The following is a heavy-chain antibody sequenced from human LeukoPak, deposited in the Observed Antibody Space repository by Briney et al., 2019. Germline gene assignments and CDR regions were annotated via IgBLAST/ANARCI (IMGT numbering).Heavy chain of an antibody. J-gene: IGHJ4*02. V-gene: IGHV1-18*01. CDR2: ISAYNGNT. CDR3: ARDRAELGNDY. D-gene: IGHD1-14*01. Sequence: GASVKVSCKASGYTFTSYGISWVRQAPGQGLEWTGWISAYNGNTNYAQKLQGRVTMTTDTSTSTAYMELRGLRSDDTAVYCCARDRAELGNDYWGQGTLVTVSS. CDR1: GYTFTSYG.